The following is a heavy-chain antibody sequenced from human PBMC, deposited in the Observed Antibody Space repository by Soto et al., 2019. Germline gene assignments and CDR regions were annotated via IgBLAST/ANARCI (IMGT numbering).Heavy chain of an antibody. V-gene: IGHV4-39*01. Sequence: SETLSLTCTVSGGSISSSTYHWGWIRQPPGKGLEWIGNIYYSGTTYYNPSLKSRVTISIDTSKNQFTLKLTSVTAADTAVYYCATYGGGTGLFDYWGQGTLVTVSS. J-gene: IGHJ4*02. CDR2: IYYSGTT. CDR1: GGSISSSTYH. D-gene: IGHD3-16*01. CDR3: ATYGGGTGLFDY.